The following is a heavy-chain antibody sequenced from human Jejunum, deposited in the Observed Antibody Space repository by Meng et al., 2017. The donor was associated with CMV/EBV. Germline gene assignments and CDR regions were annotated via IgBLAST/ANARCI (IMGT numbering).Heavy chain of an antibody. CDR3: ARGSIFVSFDS. CDR1: GGSIGSGDYY. CDR2: IHDTGST. D-gene: IGHD3-3*01. V-gene: IGHV4-30-4*08. Sequence: QVQMQESGPGPVKPSQTLSLTCSVSGGSIGSGDYYWGWIRQPPRKGLELIGYIHDTGSTYYNPSLKSRVDISLGTSRNHFSLALSSVTAEDTAVYFCARGSIFVSFDSWGQGTLVTVSS. J-gene: IGHJ4*02.